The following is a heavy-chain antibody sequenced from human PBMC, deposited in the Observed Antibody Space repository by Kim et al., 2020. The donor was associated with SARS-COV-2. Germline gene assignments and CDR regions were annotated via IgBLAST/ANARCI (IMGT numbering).Heavy chain of an antibody. V-gene: IGHV4-4*02. D-gene: IGHD1-1*01. CDR2: IYHDGRT. CDR1: GASISTSNW. J-gene: IGHJ2*01. Sequence: SETLSLTCAVSGASISTSNWWTWVRQSPGQGLEWIGEIYHDGRTNYNSSLESRVIISLDKSRNRFSLKLNSVTAADTAMYYCARQFVSAAWNRYFNLWGR. CDR3: ARQFVSAAWNRYFNL.